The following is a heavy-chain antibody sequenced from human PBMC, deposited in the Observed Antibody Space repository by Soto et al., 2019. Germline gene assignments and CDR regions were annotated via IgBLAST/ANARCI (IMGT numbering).Heavy chain of an antibody. Sequence: GGSLRLSCAASGFTFSSYAMSWVRRAPGKGLEWVSSISGSGGNAYYADSVKGRFSISRDNSKNTLRLQMNSLRADDTAVYYCAKDGASGSYPPYYSFGMYVWAQGATVTVSS. D-gene: IGHD1-26*01. CDR3: AKDGASGSYPPYYSFGMYV. J-gene: IGHJ6*02. CDR2: ISGSGGNA. V-gene: IGHV3-23*01. CDR1: GFTFSSYA.